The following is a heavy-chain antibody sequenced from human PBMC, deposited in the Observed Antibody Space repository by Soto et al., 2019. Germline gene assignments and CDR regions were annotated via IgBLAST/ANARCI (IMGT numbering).Heavy chain of an antibody. J-gene: IGHJ6*02. V-gene: IGHV3-21*01. CDR3: ARDKNKVGYYGMDV. CDR2: ISSSSSYI. CDR1: GFTFSSYS. D-gene: IGHD2-15*01. Sequence: PGGSLRLSCAASGFTFSSYSMNWVRQAPGKGLEWVSSISSSSSYIYYADSVKGRFTISRDNAKNSLYLQMNSLRAEDTAVYYCARDKNKVGYYGMDVWGQGTTVTVSS.